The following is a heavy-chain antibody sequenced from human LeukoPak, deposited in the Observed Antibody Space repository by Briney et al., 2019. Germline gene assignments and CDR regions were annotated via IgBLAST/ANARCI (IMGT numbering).Heavy chain of an antibody. CDR3: AREGVVATIPSFDY. CDR2: IYYSGSA. D-gene: IGHD5-12*01. Sequence: SETLSLTCTVSGGSVSSGTYYWSWIRQPPGKGLEWIGNIYYSGSAYYNPSLKSRVTMSVDTSKNQFSLKLSSVTAADTAVYYCAREGVVATIPSFDYWGQGTLVTVSS. CDR1: GGSVSSGTYY. J-gene: IGHJ4*02. V-gene: IGHV4-39*07.